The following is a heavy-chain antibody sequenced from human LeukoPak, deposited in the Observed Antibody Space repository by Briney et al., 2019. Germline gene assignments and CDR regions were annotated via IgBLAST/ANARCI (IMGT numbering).Heavy chain of an antibody. D-gene: IGHD2-2*01. Sequence: SETLSLTCAIYGGSFSGYYWTWIRQPAGKRLEWIGRIYTSGGTNYNPSLKSRVTMSVDKSKNQISLNLASLTAADTALYYCAGRGSSSGTFDVWGPGTFVTVSS. CDR1: GGSFSGYY. V-gene: IGHV4-59*10. CDR2: IYTSGGT. J-gene: IGHJ3*01. CDR3: AGRGSSSGTFDV.